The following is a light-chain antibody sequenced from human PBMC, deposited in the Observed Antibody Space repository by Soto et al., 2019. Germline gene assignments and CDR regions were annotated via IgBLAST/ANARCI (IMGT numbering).Light chain of an antibody. CDR3: QQYGSPPLVYT. CDR2: GAS. J-gene: IGKJ2*01. Sequence: EIVLTQSPGTLSLSPGERATLSCRASQSVSRTYLAWYQHKPGQAPRLLIYGASTRATGIPDRFSGSGSGTDFTLPISRLEPEDFAVYYCQQYGSPPLVYTFGQGTKLEI. CDR1: QSVSRTY. V-gene: IGKV3-20*01.